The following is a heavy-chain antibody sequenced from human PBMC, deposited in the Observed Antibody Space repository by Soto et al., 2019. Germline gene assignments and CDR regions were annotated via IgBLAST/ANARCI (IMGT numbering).Heavy chain of an antibody. Sequence: GASVKVSCKASGYTFTGYYMHWVRQAPGQGLEWMGWINPNSGGTNYAQTFQGWVTMTRDTSISTAYMELSRLRSDDTAVYYCASSRRYYYDTTSLDAFDVWGQGTMVT. J-gene: IGHJ3*01. CDR3: ASSRRYYYDTTSLDAFDV. CDR1: GYTFTGYY. CDR2: INPNSGGT. D-gene: IGHD3-22*01. V-gene: IGHV1-2*04.